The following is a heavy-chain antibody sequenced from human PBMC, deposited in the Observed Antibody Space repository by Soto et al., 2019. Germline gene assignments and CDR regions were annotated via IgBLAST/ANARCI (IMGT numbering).Heavy chain of an antibody. D-gene: IGHD3-16*01. Sequence: SETLSLTCTVSGGSVSSFNYHWGWIRQPPGKGLEWIGSIYYSGNTYYNPSLKSLVTISADTSKNQFSLKLTSVTAADTAVYYCAPNLGELYSAPFDYWGQGTLVTVSS. V-gene: IGHV4-39*01. J-gene: IGHJ4*02. CDR3: APNLGELYSAPFDY. CDR1: GGSVSSFNYH. CDR2: IYYSGNT.